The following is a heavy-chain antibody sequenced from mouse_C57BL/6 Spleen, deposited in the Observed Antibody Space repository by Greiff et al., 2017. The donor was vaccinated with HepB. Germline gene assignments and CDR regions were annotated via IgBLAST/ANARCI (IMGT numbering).Heavy chain of an antibody. V-gene: IGHV5-6*01. CDR3: ARHDYYYGSRRGDYAMDY. J-gene: IGHJ4*01. CDR2: ISSGGSYT. D-gene: IGHD1-1*01. CDR1: GFTFSSYG. Sequence: EVHLVESGGDLVKPGGSLKLSCAASGFTFSSYGMSWVRQTPDKRLEWVATISSGGSYTYYPDSVKGRFTISRDNAKNTLYLQMSSLKSEDTAMYYCARHDYYYGSRRGDYAMDYWGQGTSVTVSS.